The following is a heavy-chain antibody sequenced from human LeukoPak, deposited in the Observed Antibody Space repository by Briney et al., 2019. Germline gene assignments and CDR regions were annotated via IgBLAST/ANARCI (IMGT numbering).Heavy chain of an antibody. CDR2: ISSSSSTI. J-gene: IGHJ4*02. D-gene: IGHD3-3*01. CDR3: ARSAPSRYPLSQASLRFLEWLSDY. Sequence: GGSLRLSCAASGFTFSSYSMNWVRQAPGKGLEWVSYISSSSSTIYYADSVKGRFTISRDNAKNSLYLQMNSLRAEDTAVYYCARSAPSRYPLSQASLRFLEWLSDYWGQGTLVTVSS. CDR1: GFTFSSYS. V-gene: IGHV3-48*01.